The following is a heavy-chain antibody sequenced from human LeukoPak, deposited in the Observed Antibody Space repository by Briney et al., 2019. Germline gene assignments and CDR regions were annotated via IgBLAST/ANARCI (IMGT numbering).Heavy chain of an antibody. CDR2: IYYSGST. J-gene: IGHJ5*02. CDR3: ARGLAAAYDYNWFDP. D-gene: IGHD5-12*01. V-gene: IGHV4-59*01. CDR1: GGSISSYY. Sequence: SETLSLTCTVSGGSISSYYWSWIRQPPGKGLEWIGYIYYSGSTNYNPSLKSRVTISVDTSKNQFSLKLRSVTAADTAVYFCARGLAAAYDYNWFDPWGQGTLVTVSS.